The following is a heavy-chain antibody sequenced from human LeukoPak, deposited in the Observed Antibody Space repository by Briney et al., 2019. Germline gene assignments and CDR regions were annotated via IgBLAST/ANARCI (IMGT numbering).Heavy chain of an antibody. CDR3: TRHVDVFGLPVYNWFDP. V-gene: IGHV3-73*01. CDR1: GFTFSGSA. D-gene: IGHD3-10*02. Sequence: PGGSLRLSCAASGFTFSGSAMHWVRQASGKGLEWVGRIRSKANSYATAYAASVKGRFTISRDDSKNTAYLQMNSLKTEDTAVYYCTRHVDVFGLPVYNWFDPWGQGTLVTVSS. CDR2: IRSKANSYAT. J-gene: IGHJ5*02.